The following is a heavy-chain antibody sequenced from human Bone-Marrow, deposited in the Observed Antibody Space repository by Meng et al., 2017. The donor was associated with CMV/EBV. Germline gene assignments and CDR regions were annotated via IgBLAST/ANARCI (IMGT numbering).Heavy chain of an antibody. D-gene: IGHD3-3*01. CDR2: SYSRVST. J-gene: IGHJ5*02. CDR3: ARQTNDFWSDDPRGWFDP. V-gene: IGHV4-39*01. CDR1: GCSISSSSYY. Sequence: SETLSLTCTASGCSISSSSYYWDWIRQPPGKGLEWIGNSYSRVSTNYNPSLKSRVTISVDTSKNQFSLRLSSVIAADTAVNYCARQTNDFWSDDPRGWFDPWGQGTLVTVSS.